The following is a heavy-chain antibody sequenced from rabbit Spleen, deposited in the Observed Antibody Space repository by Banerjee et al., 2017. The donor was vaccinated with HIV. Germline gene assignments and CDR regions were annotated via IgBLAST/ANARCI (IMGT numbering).Heavy chain of an antibody. CDR3: ARDLVGVIGWNFYL. CDR1: GFSFSNKAV. V-gene: IGHV1S45*01. J-gene: IGHJ6*01. Sequence: QQQLVESGGGLVKPGASLTLACKASGFSFSNKAVMCWVRQAPGKGLEWIACINAVTGKAVYASWAKGRFTFSKTSSTTVTLQMTSLTAADRAAYFCARDLVGVIGWNFYLWGPVTLVTVS. D-gene: IGHD1-1*01. CDR2: INAVTGKA.